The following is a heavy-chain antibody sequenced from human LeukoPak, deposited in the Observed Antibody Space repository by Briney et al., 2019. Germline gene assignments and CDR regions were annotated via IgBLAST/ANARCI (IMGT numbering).Heavy chain of an antibody. CDR3: ARDAFFLEWALFS. V-gene: IGHV3-30*14. J-gene: IGHJ5*02. CDR2: ISYDGSNK. D-gene: IGHD3-3*01. Sequence: GGSLRLSCAASGFTFSSYAMHWVRQAPGKGLEWVAVISYDGSNKYYADSVKGRFTISRDNSKNTLYRQMNSLRAEDTAVYFCARDAFFLEWALFSWGQGTLVTVSS. CDR1: GFTFSSYA.